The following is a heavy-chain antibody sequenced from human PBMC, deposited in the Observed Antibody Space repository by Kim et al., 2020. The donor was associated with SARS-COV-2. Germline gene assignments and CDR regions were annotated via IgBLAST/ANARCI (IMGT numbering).Heavy chain of an antibody. CDR2: GST. V-gene: IGHV4-59*01. Sequence: GSTNYNPSLKSRVTISVDTSKNQFSLKLSSVTAADTAVYYCARYEYGFDYWGQGTLVTVSS. CDR3: ARYEYGFDY. D-gene: IGHD3-16*01. J-gene: IGHJ4*02.